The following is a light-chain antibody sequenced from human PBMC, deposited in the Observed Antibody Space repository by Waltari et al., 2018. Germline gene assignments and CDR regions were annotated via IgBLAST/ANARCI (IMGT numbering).Light chain of an antibody. CDR3: LVWHSTTDHHGV. CDR2: YDS. Sequence: SYVVTQSPSVSVAPGETARITCGGDNIGSKSVHWYQSRPGQAPVLVISYDSDRPSGIPERFSGSNSGNTATLTISWVEADDEADYYCLVWHSTTDHHGVFGGGTKLTVL. CDR1: NIGSKS. V-gene: IGLV3-21*04. J-gene: IGLJ2*01.